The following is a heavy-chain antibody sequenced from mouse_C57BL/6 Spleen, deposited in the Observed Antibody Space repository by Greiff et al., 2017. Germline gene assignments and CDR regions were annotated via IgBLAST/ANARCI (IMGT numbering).Heavy chain of an antibody. Sequence: EVQLVESGGDLVKPGGSLKLSCAASGFTFSSYGMSWVRQTPDKRLEWVATISSGGSYTYYPDSVKGRFTISRDNAKNTLYLQMSSLKSEDTAMYYCASSSVFDYWGQGTTLTVSS. CDR1: GFTFSSYG. V-gene: IGHV5-6*01. D-gene: IGHD1-1*01. J-gene: IGHJ2*01. CDR3: ASSSVFDY. CDR2: ISSGGSYT.